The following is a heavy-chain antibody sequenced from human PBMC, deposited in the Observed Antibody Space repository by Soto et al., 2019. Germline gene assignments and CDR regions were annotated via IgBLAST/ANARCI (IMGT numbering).Heavy chain of an antibody. V-gene: IGHV4-4*07. CDR3: ASLQNNWFDP. CDR2: IYMSGST. J-gene: IGHJ5*02. Sequence: SETLSLTCTVFGGSISSNYWTWIRQPAGKGLEWIGRIYMSGSTNYNPYLKSRVTMSMDPSNNQFSLKRRVVTAADTAVSYGASLQNNWFDPWGQGTLVTVSS. CDR1: GGSISSNY.